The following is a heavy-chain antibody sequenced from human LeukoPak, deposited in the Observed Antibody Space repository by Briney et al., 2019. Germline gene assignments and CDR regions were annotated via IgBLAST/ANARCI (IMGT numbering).Heavy chain of an antibody. CDR2: ISYDGSNK. V-gene: IGHV3-30-3*01. CDR3: ASGGGIAAQDY. J-gene: IGHJ4*02. CDR1: GFTFSSYA. D-gene: IGHD6-6*01. Sequence: GGSLRLSCAASGFTFSSYAMHWVRQAPGKGLEWVAVISYDGSNKYYADSVKGRFTISRDNSKNTLYLQMNSLRAEDTAVYYCASGGGIAAQDYWGQGTLVTVSS.